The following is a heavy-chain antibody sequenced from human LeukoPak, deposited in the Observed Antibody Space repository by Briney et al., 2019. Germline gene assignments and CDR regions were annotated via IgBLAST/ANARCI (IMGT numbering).Heavy chain of an antibody. J-gene: IGHJ3*02. V-gene: IGHV4-34*01. CDR1: GGSFSGYY. CDR2: INHSGST. D-gene: IGHD2-21*02. Sequence: SETLSLTCAVYGGSFSGYYWSWIRQPPGKGLEWIGEINHSGSTNYNPSLKGRVTISVDTSKNQFSLKLSSVTAADTAVYYCARDCGGDCSYAFDIWGQGTMVTVSS. CDR3: ARDCGGDCSYAFDI.